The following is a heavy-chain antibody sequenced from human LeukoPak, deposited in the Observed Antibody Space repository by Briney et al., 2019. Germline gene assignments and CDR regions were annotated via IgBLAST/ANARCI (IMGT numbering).Heavy chain of an antibody. CDR1: GGSISSGGYY. V-gene: IGHV4-31*03. Sequence: SETLSLTCTVSGGSISSGGYYWSWIRQHPGTGLEWIGYIYYSGSTYYNPSLKSRVTISVDTSKNQFSLKLSSVTAADTAVYYCARDHLRYDSHYYYYGMDVWGQGTTVTVSS. J-gene: IGHJ6*02. CDR3: ARDHLRYDSHYYYYGMDV. CDR2: IYYSGST. D-gene: IGHD1-1*01.